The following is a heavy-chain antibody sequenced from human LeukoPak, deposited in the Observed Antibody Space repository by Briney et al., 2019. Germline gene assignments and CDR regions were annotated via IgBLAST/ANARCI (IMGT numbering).Heavy chain of an antibody. Sequence: PSETLSLTCTVSGGSISSGGYYWSWIRQHPGKGLEWIGYIYYSGSTYYNPSLKSRVTISVDTSKNQFSLRLSSVTAADTAVYYCARGEPHEGKYDFWSGYPKFYFDYWGQGTLVTVSS. CDR2: IYYSGST. J-gene: IGHJ4*02. V-gene: IGHV4-31*03. CDR3: ARGEPHEGKYDFWSGYPKFYFDY. D-gene: IGHD3-3*01. CDR1: GGSISSGGYY.